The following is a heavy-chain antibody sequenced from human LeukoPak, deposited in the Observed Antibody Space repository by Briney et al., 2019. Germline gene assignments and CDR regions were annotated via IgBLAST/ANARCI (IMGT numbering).Heavy chain of an antibody. D-gene: IGHD3-22*01. CDR2: IYHSGST. V-gene: IGHV4-4*02. J-gene: IGHJ4*02. CDR3: ASARGGYYDSSGYIDY. Sequence: PSETLSLTCAVSGGSISSSNWWSWVRPPPGKGLEWIGEIYHSGSTNYNPSLKSRVTISVDKSKNQFSLKLSSVTAADTAVYYCASARGGYYDSSGYIDYWGQGTLVTVSS. CDR1: GGSISSSNW.